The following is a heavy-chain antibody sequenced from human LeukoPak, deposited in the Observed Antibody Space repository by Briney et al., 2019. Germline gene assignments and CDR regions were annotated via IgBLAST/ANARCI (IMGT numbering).Heavy chain of an antibody. J-gene: IGHJ4*02. V-gene: IGHV3-74*01. Sequence: PGGSLRLSCAASGFTFSSYWMHWVRQAPGKGLVWVSRINSDGSSTSYADSVKGRFTISRDNAKNTLYLQMNSLRAEDTAVYYCAREYYYHKGDHFDYWGQGTLVTVSS. CDR1: GFTFSSYW. CDR3: AREYYYHKGDHFDY. CDR2: INSDGSST. D-gene: IGHD3-22*01.